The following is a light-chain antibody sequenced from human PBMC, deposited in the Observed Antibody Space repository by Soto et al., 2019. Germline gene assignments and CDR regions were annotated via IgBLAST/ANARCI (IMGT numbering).Light chain of an antibody. J-gene: IGKJ1*01. V-gene: IGKV3-20*01. CDR3: QQYGSSGT. CDR2: GAS. Sequence: IVLTQSPVTLSFSPCEIATLSCRASQSVTNNNLNWYQQKPGQAPRLLIYGASNRATGIPDRFSGSGSGTDFTLTISRLEPEDFAVYYCQQYGSSGTFGQGTKVDI. CDR1: QSVTNNN.